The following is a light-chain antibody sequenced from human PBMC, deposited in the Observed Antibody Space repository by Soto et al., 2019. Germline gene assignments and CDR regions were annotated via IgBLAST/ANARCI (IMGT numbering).Light chain of an antibody. V-gene: IGKV3-15*01. CDR2: GAS. J-gene: IGKJ4*01. CDR3: QQYNNWPPLT. Sequence: EIVLTQSPGTLSLSPGERATLSCRAIQSVSSSYLAWYQQTPGQAPRLVVYGASSRATGIPARFSGSGSGTEFTLTISSLQSEDFAVYYCQQYNNWPPLTFGGGTKVDIK. CDR1: QSVSSSY.